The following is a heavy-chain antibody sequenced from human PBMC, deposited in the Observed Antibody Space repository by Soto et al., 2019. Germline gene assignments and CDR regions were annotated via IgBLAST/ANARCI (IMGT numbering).Heavy chain of an antibody. Sequence: SETLSLTCTVSGGSISSGGYYWSWIRHHPGKGLEWIGYIYYSGITYYNPSLKSRVTISVDTSKNQFSLKLSSVTAADTAVYYCASVGGWLHSYVSRRYWYSDLWGRGTLVTSPQ. CDR1: GGSISSGGYY. V-gene: IGHV4-31*03. J-gene: IGHJ2*01. CDR3: ASVGGWLHSYVSRRYWYSDL. CDR2: IYYSGIT. D-gene: IGHD5-12*01.